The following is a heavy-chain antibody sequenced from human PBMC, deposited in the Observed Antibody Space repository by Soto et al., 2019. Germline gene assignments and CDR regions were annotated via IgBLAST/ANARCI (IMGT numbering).Heavy chain of an antibody. CDR2: IDPSDSYT. CDR3: SFRLAGPKVTTSGGTYFDY. D-gene: IGHD4-17*01. V-gene: IGHV5-10-1*01. J-gene: IGHJ4*02. Sequence: GESLKISCKGSGYSFTSYWISWVRQMPGKGLEWMGRIDPSDSYTNYSPSFQGHVTISADKSISTAYLQWSSLKASDTAMYYCSFRLAGPKVTTSGGTYFDYWGQGTLVTVSS. CDR1: GYSFTSYW.